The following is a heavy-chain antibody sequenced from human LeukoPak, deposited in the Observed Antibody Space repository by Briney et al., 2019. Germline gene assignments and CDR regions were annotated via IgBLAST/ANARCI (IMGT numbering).Heavy chain of an antibody. D-gene: IGHD4-17*01. CDR1: GFTFDDFT. Sequence: PGGSLRLSCAASGFTFDDFTMHWVRQAPGKGLEWVSLISWNGGSSFFADSVEGRFTISRDNARNSLYLQMNSLRDEDTAVYYCARDQYGRYFDYWGQGTLVTVSS. CDR3: ARDQYGRYFDY. CDR2: ISWNGGSS. J-gene: IGHJ4*02. V-gene: IGHV3-43*01.